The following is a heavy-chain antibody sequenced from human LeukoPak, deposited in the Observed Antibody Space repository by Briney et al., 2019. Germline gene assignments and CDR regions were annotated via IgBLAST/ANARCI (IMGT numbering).Heavy chain of an antibody. V-gene: IGHV5-51*01. Sequence: GESLKISCKGSGYSFTSYWIGWVRQMPGKGLEWVGILYPGDSDTRYSPSFQGQVTISADKSISTAYLQGSSLKASDTAMYYCARQLAAAGTMLYYGMDVWGQGTTVTVSS. D-gene: IGHD6-13*01. CDR3: ARQLAAAGTMLYYGMDV. J-gene: IGHJ6*02. CDR1: GYSFTSYW. CDR2: LYPGDSDT.